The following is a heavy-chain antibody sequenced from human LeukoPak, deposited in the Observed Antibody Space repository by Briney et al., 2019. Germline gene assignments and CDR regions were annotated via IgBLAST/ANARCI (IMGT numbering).Heavy chain of an antibody. CDR1: GFTFSSYA. CDR2: ISGSGGST. CDR3: AKDLLEYSSSSGAFDI. D-gene: IGHD6-6*01. Sequence: GGSLRLSCAASGFTFSSYAMSWVRQAPGKGLEWVSAISGSGGSTYYADSVKGRFTISRDNSKNTLYLQMNSLRAEDTAVYYCAKDLLEYSSSSGAFDIWGQGTMVTVSS. V-gene: IGHV3-23*01. J-gene: IGHJ3*02.